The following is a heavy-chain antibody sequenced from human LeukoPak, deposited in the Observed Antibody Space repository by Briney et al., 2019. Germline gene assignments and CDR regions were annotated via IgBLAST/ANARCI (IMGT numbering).Heavy chain of an antibody. J-gene: IGHJ3*02. Sequence: ASETLSLTCAVYGGSFSGYYWSWIRQPPGKGLEWIGEINHSGSTNYNPSLKSRVTISVDTSKNQFSLKLSSVTAADTAVYYCARAPRGVVVKSDAFDIWGQGTMVTVSS. D-gene: IGHD2-15*01. V-gene: IGHV4-34*01. CDR2: INHSGST. CDR3: ARAPRGVVVKSDAFDI. CDR1: GGSFSGYY.